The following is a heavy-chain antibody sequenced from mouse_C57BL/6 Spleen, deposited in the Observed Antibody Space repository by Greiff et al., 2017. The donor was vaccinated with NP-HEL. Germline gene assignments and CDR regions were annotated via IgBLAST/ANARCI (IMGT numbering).Heavy chain of an antibody. Sequence: EVNVVESGGGLVKPGGSLKLSCAASGFTFSSYAMSWVRQTPEKRLEWVATISDGGSYTYYPDNVKGRFTISRDNAKNNLYLQMSHLKSEDTAMYYCARAGGRNAMDYWGQGTSVTVSS. CDR2: ISDGGSYT. J-gene: IGHJ4*01. CDR1: GFTFSSYA. V-gene: IGHV5-4*03. CDR3: ARAGGRNAMDY.